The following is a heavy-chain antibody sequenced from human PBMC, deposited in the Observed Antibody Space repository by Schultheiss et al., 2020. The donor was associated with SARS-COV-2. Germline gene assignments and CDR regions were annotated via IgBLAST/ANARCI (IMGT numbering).Heavy chain of an antibody. Sequence: GGSLRLSCAASGFTFSSYAMHWVRQAPGKGLEYVSAISSNGGSTYYANSVKGRFTISRDNSKNTLYLQMNSLRAEDTAVYYCARDRTYYYDSSGYEAAFDIWGQGTMVTVSS. V-gene: IGHV3-64*01. J-gene: IGHJ3*02. D-gene: IGHD3-22*01. CDR2: ISSNGGST. CDR1: GFTFSSYA. CDR3: ARDRTYYYDSSGYEAAFDI.